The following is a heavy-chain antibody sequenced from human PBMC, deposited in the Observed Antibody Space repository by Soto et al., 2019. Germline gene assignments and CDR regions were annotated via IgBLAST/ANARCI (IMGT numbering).Heavy chain of an antibody. V-gene: IGHV3-33*01. J-gene: IGHJ4*02. CDR3: ARGRGIAVAGYFDY. Sequence: QVQLVESGGGVVQPGRSLRLSCAASGFTFSSYGMHWVRQAPGKGLEWVAVIWYDGSNKYYADSVKGRFTISRDNSKNPLYLQMNSLRAEDTAVYYCARGRGIAVAGYFDYWGQGTLVTVSS. D-gene: IGHD6-19*01. CDR2: IWYDGSNK. CDR1: GFTFSSYG.